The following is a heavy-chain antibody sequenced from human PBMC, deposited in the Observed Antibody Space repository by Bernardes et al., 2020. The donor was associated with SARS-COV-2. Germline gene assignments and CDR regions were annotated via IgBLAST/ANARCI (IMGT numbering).Heavy chain of an antibody. J-gene: IGHJ4*02. CDR1: GFTFSSYS. D-gene: IGHD2-15*01. Sequence: GGSLRLSRAASGFTFSSYSMYWVRQPPGKGLEWVSHIGPSSRDISCADSVKGRFTTSRDDAKNSLYLQMNSLTAEDTAVYYCARRLIVEARAGLDYWGQGTLVTVSS. CDR3: ARRLIVEARAGLDY. CDR2: IGPSSRDI. V-gene: IGHV3-21*05.